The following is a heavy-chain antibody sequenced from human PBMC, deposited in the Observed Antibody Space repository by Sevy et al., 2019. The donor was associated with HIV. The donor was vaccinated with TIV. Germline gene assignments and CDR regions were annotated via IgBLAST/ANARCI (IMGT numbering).Heavy chain of an antibody. V-gene: IGHV3-49*04. D-gene: IGHD1-26*01. J-gene: IGHJ4*02. CDR3: TRWSGSRSIFDY. CDR2: FKSKIHGGTT. CDR1: GFIFGDYG. Sequence: GGSLRLSCTASGFIFGDYGMSWVRQAPGKELEWIAFFKSKIHGGTTENAASVKGRFTISRDDSKNIVYLQMSNLKTEDTAVYYCTRWSGSRSIFDYWGQGTLVTVSS.